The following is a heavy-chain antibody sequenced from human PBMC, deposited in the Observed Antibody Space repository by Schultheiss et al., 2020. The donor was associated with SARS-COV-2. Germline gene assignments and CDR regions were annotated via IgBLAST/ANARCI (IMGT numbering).Heavy chain of an antibody. J-gene: IGHJ3*02. CDR2: ISSSGSTI. CDR3: ASYRGYSYGYVDAFDI. CDR1: GFTFSSYS. V-gene: IGHV3-48*04. D-gene: IGHD5-18*01. Sequence: GGSLRLSCAASGFTFSSYSMNWVRQAPGKGLEWVSYISSSGSTIYYADSVKGRFTISRDNAKNSLYLQMNSLRAEDTAVYYCASYRGYSYGYVDAFDIWGQGTMVTVSS.